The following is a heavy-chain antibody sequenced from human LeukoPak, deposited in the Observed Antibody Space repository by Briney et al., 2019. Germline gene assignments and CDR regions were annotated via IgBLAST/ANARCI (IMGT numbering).Heavy chain of an antibody. V-gene: IGHV3-73*01. CDR3: TSPIFSSIPSRPVDY. D-gene: IGHD3-3*01. CDR1: GFILNASA. J-gene: IGHJ4*02. Sequence: PGGSLKLSCAASGFILNASAIYWVRQASGKGLEWVGRIRSKDHAYATSYAASLKGRFTIPRDDSKNMAYLQMNSLKIEDTAVYYCTSPIFSSIPSRPVDYWGQGTLVTVSS. CDR2: IRSKDHAYAT.